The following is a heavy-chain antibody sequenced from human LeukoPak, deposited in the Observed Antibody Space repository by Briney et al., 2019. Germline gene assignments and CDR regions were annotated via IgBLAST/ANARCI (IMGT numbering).Heavy chain of an antibody. CDR3: ARHVSSGSPSYYFDY. Sequence: KPSETLSLTCAVSGYSISSGYYWGWIRQPPGKGLEWIGRIYHSGSTYYNPSLKSRVTISVDTSKDQFSLKLSSVTAADTAVYYCARHVSSGSPSYYFDYWGQGTLVPVSS. V-gene: IGHV4-38-2*01. CDR2: IYHSGST. D-gene: IGHD3-10*01. CDR1: GYSISSGYY. J-gene: IGHJ4*02.